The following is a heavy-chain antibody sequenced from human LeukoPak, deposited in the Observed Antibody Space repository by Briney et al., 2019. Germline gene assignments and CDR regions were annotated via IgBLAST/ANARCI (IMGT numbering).Heavy chain of an antibody. CDR3: AKSPGVMVRGDIIGGYFDY. D-gene: IGHD3-10*01. J-gene: IGHJ4*02. CDR1: EFTFSTYG. V-gene: IGHV3-30*02. CDR2: IRYDGSNK. Sequence: PGGSLRLSCAASEFTFSTYGMHWVRQAPGKGLERVAFIRYDGSNKYYADSVKGRFTVSRDNSKNTLYLQMNSLRAEDTAVYSCAKSPGVMVRGDIIGGYFDYWGQGTLVTVSS.